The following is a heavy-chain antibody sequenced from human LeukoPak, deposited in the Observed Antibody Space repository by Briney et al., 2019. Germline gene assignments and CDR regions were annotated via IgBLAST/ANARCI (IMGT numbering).Heavy chain of an antibody. CDR2: IKQDGSEK. CDR1: GFTFSSYW. Sequence: GGSLRLSCAASGFTFSSYWMSWVRQAPGKGLEWLANIKQDGSEKYYVDSVKGRFTISRDNAKNSLYLQMNSLRAEDTAVYYCARDGASYYYDSSGYLDYWGQGTLVTVSS. CDR3: ARDGASYYYDSSGYLDY. J-gene: IGHJ4*02. V-gene: IGHV3-7*01. D-gene: IGHD3-22*01.